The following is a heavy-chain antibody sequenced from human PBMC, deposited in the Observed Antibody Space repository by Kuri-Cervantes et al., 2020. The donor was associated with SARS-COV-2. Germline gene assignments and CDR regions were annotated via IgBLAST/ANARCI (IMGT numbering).Heavy chain of an antibody. J-gene: IGHJ4*02. V-gene: IGHV3-23*01. CDR3: AKAAYYDYVPDY. CDR2: ISGSGGST. D-gene: IGHD3-16*01. CDR1: GFTFSSYA. Sequence: LSLTCAASGFTFSSYAMSWVRQAPGKGPEWVSAISGSGGSTYYADSVKGRFTISRDNSKNTLYLQMNSLRAEDTAVYYCAKAAYYDYVPDYWGQGTLVTVSS.